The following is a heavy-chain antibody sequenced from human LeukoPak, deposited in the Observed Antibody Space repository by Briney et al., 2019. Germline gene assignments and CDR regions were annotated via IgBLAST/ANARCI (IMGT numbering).Heavy chain of an antibody. Sequence: GGSLRLSCAASGFTFSNYWMHWVRQAPGKGLVWVSRINSDGSSTTYADSVKGRFTISRDNAKNTPYLQMNSLRAEDTAVYYCARGYGGNYNWFDPWGQGTLVTVSS. CDR2: INSDGSST. CDR1: GFTFSNYW. CDR3: ARGYGGNYNWFDP. D-gene: IGHD4-23*01. J-gene: IGHJ5*02. V-gene: IGHV3-74*01.